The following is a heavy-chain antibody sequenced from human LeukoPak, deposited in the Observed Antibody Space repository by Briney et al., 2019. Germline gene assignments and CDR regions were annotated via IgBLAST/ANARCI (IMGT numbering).Heavy chain of an antibody. CDR2: ISSSSSYI. V-gene: IGHV3-21*01. CDR1: GFTFSSYS. Sequence: GGSRRLSCAASGFTFSSYSMNWVRQAPGKGLEWVSSISSSSSYIYYADSVKGRFTISRDNAKNSLYLQMNSLRAEDTAVYYCAVDYGDYALHVNWFDPWGQGTLVTVSS. CDR3: AVDYGDYALHVNWFDP. D-gene: IGHD4-17*01. J-gene: IGHJ5*02.